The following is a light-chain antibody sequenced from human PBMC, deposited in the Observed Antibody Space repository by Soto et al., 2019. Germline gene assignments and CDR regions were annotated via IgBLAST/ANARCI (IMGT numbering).Light chain of an antibody. V-gene: IGKV3-15*01. CDR1: QSVSSN. CDR3: QQYNNWWT. J-gene: IGKJ1*01. Sequence: ETVMTQSPATLSVSPGERATLSCRASQSVSSNLAWFQQKPGQAPRVLIYGASTRAAGIPARFSGSGSGTEFTLTISSLQSEDFAVYYCQQYNNWWTFGQGTKVDIK. CDR2: GAS.